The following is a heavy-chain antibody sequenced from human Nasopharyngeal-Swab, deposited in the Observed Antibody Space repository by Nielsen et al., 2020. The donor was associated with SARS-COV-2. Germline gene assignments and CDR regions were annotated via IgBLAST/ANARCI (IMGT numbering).Heavy chain of an antibody. CDR3: ARGYSASWENY. Sequence: ASVKVSCKASGYTFTSYYMHWVRQAPGQGLEWMGIINPSGGSTSYAQKFQGRVTMTRDTSISTAYMELSRLASDDTAVYYCARGYSASWENYWGQGTLVTVSS. CDR2: INPSGGST. J-gene: IGHJ4*02. CDR1: GYTFTSYY. V-gene: IGHV1-46*01. D-gene: IGHD5-12*01.